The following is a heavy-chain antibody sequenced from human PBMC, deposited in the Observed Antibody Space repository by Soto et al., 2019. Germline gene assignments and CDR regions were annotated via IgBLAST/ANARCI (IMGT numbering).Heavy chain of an antibody. V-gene: IGHV3-23*01. J-gene: IGHJ2*01. CDR3: ARPGFCTSTRCYWYFDL. CDR1: GFTFRNYA. D-gene: IGHD2-2*01. Sequence: EVQLLESGGDLVQPGGSLRLSCAASGFTFRNYAMSWVRQAPGKGLEWVSALSGSGGSTYYADSVKGRFTISRDNSKNTLYLQMSGLTAEDTAVYYCARPGFCTSTRCYWYFDLWGRGTLLTVSS. CDR2: LSGSGGST.